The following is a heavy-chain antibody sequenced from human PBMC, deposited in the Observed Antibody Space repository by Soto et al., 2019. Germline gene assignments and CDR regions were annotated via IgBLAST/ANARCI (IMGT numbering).Heavy chain of an antibody. CDR2: VSYDGNNE. V-gene: IGHV3-30-3*01. D-gene: IGHD4-17*01. CDR3: ARGHTTYGDSLDY. Sequence: QVRLVESGGGVVRPGRSLRLACAASGFTFSSFPMHWVRQAPGKGLEWVAVVSYDGNNEYYADSVKGRFTISRDNSSTTLFLQMNSLRVEDTALYYCARGHTTYGDSLDYWGQGALVTVSS. J-gene: IGHJ4*02. CDR1: GFTFSSFP.